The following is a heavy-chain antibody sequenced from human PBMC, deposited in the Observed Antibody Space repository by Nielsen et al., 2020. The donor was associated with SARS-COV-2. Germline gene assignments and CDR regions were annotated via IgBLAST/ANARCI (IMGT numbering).Heavy chain of an antibody. V-gene: IGHV4-34*01. Sequence: WIRQSPGKGLEWIGEINHSGSTNYNPSLKSRVTISVDTSKNQFSLKLSSVTAADTAVYYCARIFLITMVRGVITRGNWFDPWGQGTLVTVSS. CDR3: ARIFLITMVRGVITRGNWFDP. J-gene: IGHJ5*02. D-gene: IGHD3-10*01. CDR2: INHSGST.